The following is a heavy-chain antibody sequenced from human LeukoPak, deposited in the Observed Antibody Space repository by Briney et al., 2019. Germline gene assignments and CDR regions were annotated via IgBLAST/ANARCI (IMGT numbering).Heavy chain of an antibody. J-gene: IGHJ4*02. D-gene: IGHD1-26*01. Sequence: GGSLRLSCGASGVTFSNYAMNWVRQAPGKGLEWVSVITGDGVTTHYADSVKGRFTISRDNYKNTVYLQMNRLRVEDTAVYYCARVSTSIYFDYWGQGIQVTVSS. CDR3: ARVSTSIYFDY. CDR2: ITGDGVTT. V-gene: IGHV3-23*01. CDR1: GVTFSNYA.